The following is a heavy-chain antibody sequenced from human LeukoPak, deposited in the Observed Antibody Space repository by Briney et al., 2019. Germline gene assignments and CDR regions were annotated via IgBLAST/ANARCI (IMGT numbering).Heavy chain of an antibody. D-gene: IGHD2-15*01. CDR3: ARRPLDKSYCSGGSCYSSEFGAFDI. V-gene: IGHV4-31*03. CDR1: GGSISSGGYY. J-gene: IGHJ3*02. Sequence: SQTLSLTCTVSGGSISSGGYYWSWIRQHPGKGLEWIGYIYYSGSTYYNPSLKSRVTISVDTSKNQFSLKLSSVTAADTAVYYCARRPLDKSYCSGGSCYSSEFGAFDIWGQGTMVTVSS. CDR2: IYYSGST.